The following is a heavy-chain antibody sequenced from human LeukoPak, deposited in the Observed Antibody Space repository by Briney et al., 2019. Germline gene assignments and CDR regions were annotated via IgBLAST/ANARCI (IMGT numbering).Heavy chain of an antibody. J-gene: IGHJ4*02. V-gene: IGHV3-48*02. CDR1: GFTFSYYS. Sequence: GGSLRLSCVASGFTFSYYSMNWVRQAPGKGLEWVSYINSISGEIWYADSVKGRFTISRGDAKNSLYLQMNSLRDEDTAVYYYARDHGYAFDYWGQGTLVTVSS. CDR3: ARDHGYAFDY. CDR2: INSISGEI. D-gene: IGHD5-12*01.